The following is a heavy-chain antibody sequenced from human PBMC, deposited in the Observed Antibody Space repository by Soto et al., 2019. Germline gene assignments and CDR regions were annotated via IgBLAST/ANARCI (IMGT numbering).Heavy chain of an antibody. V-gene: IGHV1-69*06. Sequence: ASVKVSCKASGGTFSSYAISWVRQAPGQGLEWMGGIIPIFGTANYAQKFQGRVTITADKSTSTAYMELSSLRSEDTAVYYCASGRSYYYYYYGMDVWGQGTTVTVPS. CDR2: IIPIFGTA. J-gene: IGHJ6*02. CDR3: ASGRSYYYYYYGMDV. CDR1: GGTFSSYA.